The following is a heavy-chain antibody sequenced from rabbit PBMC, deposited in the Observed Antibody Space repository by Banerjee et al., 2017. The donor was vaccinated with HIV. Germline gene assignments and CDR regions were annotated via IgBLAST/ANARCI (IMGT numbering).Heavy chain of an antibody. CDR2: INTVTGKT. J-gene: IGHJ4*01. V-gene: IGHV1S45*01. CDR3: ARDLVGVIGWNFYL. CDR1: GVSFSDKDV. D-gene: IGHD1-1*01. Sequence: EQLEESGGGLVKPEGSLTLTCKASGVSFSDKDVMCWVRQAPGKGLEWIACINTVTGKTVYATWAKGRFTISRTSSTTVTLRMTSLTAADTATYFCARDLVGVIGWNFYLWGPGTLVTVS.